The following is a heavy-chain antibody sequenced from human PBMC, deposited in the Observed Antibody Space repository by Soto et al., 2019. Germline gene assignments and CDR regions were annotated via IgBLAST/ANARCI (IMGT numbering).Heavy chain of an antibody. CDR3: ASRDPGTSVDY. J-gene: IGHJ4*02. D-gene: IGHD1-7*01. Sequence: SETLSLTCAVSGGPFTSNNWWTLVRQPPGQGLEWIGEIYRTGSTNYNPSLKSRVTISLDKSENQFSLKVTSLTAADTAVYYCASRDPGTSVDYWGQGTLVTV. CDR2: IYRTGST. V-gene: IGHV4-4*02. CDR1: GGPFTSNNW.